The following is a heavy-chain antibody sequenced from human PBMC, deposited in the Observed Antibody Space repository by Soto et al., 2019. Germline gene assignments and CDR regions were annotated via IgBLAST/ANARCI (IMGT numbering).Heavy chain of an antibody. D-gene: IGHD2-15*01. CDR2: ITADGGT. Sequence: EVQVLESGGGLVQPGGSLGVSCDGSEFTVSGHAMTWIRQAPGKGPEWVSTITADGGTYYADSVKGRFAMSRDTSENTLYLQMNSLGAEDTAAYYCAPHVSCSGGSCQYDAFAIRGQGTMVTVSS. V-gene: IGHV3-23*01. CDR3: APHVSCSGGSCQYDAFAI. J-gene: IGHJ3*02. CDR1: EFTVSGHA.